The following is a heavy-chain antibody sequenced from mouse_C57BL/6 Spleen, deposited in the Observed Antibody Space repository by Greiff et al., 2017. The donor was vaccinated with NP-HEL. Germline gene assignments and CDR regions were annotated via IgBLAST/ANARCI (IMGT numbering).Heavy chain of an antibody. J-gene: IGHJ2*01. V-gene: IGHV1-50*01. Sequence: QVQLQQPGAELVKPGASVKLSCKASGYTFTSYWMQWVKQRPGQGLEWIGEIEPSDSYTNYNQKFKGKATLTVDTSSSTAYMQLSSLTSEDSAVYYCARWANYDGYYDYWGQGTPLTVSS. CDR1: GYTFTSYW. CDR2: IEPSDSYT. CDR3: ARWANYDGYYDY. D-gene: IGHD2-3*01.